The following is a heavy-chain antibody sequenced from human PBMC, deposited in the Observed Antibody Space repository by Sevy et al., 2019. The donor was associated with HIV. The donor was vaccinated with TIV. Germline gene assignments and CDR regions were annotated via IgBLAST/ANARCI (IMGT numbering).Heavy chain of an antibody. D-gene: IGHD3-9*01. V-gene: IGHV4-39*01. CDR3: AGIEVGGYDLLTGRSTGWFDP. CDR2: IYYSGSP. J-gene: IGHJ5*02. Sequence: SETLSLTCTVSGGSISSSNYYWGWIRQPPGKGLEWIGSIYYSGSPYYNPSLKSRVTISVDTSKNQFFLNLSSVTAPDTAVYYCAGIEVGGYDLLTGRSTGWFDPWGQGTLVTVSS. CDR1: GGSISSSNYY.